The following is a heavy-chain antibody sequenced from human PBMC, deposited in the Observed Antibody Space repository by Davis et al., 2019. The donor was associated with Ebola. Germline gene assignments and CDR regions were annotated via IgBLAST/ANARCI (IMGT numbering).Heavy chain of an antibody. J-gene: IGHJ5*02. D-gene: IGHD3-3*01. CDR1: GGSISSYY. CDR3: ARVPTYYDFWSGYYRANGNWFDP. Sequence: SETLSLTCTVSGGSISSYYWSWIRQPPGKGLEWIGYIYYSGSTNYNPSLKSRVTISVDTSKNQFSLKLSSVTAADTAVYYCARVPTYYDFWSGYYRANGNWFDPWGQGTLVTVSS. CDR2: IYYSGST. V-gene: IGHV4-59*12.